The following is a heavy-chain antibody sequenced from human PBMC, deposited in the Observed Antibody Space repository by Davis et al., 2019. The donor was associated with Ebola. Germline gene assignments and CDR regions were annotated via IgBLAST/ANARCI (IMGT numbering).Heavy chain of an antibody. CDR3: ARDRYCSGGSRYLYYGMDV. CDR1: GFTFSSYW. Sequence: GESLKISCAASGFTFSSYWMSWVRQAPGKGLEWVANIKQDGSEKYYVDSVKGRFTISRDSAKNSLYLQMNSLRAEDTAVYYCARDRYCSGGSRYLYYGMDVWGQGTTVTVSS. J-gene: IGHJ6*02. D-gene: IGHD2-15*01. CDR2: IKQDGSEK. V-gene: IGHV3-7*01.